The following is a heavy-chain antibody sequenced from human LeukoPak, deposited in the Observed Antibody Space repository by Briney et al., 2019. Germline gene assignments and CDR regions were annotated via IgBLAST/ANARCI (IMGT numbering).Heavy chain of an antibody. D-gene: IGHD3-10*01. CDR1: GFTFSSHA. J-gene: IGHJ6*03. Sequence: GGSLRLSCTASGFTFSSHAIHWVRQAPGKGLEWVSVISYDGSKEYYADSVKGRFTISRDNSKNTLYLQINSLSTEDTAVYYCARGGSGSYYYYFYYMDVWGKGTTVTVSS. CDR3: ARGGSGSYYYYFYYMDV. V-gene: IGHV3-30*01. CDR2: ISYDGSKE.